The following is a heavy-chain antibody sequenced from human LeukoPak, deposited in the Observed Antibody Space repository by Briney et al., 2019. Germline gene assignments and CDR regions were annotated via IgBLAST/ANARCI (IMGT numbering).Heavy chain of an antibody. CDR3: ARGRFIAVAGPGYFDY. CDR2: ISAYNGNT. J-gene: IGHJ4*02. D-gene: IGHD6-19*01. CDR1: GYTFTSYA. Sequence: GASVKVSCKASGYTFTSYAMHWVRQAPGQRLEWMGWISAYNGNTNYAQKLQGRVTMTSDTSTSTAYMELRSLRSDDTAVYYCARGRFIAVAGPGYFDYWGQGTLVTVSS. V-gene: IGHV1-18*01.